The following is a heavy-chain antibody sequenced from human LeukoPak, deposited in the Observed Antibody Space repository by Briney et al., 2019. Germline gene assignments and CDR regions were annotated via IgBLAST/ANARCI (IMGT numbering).Heavy chain of an antibody. CDR3: ARAGYSSSWHYFDY. CDR1: GYTFTGYY. D-gene: IGHD6-13*01. V-gene: IGHV1-2*06. J-gene: IGHJ4*02. Sequence: ASVKVSCKASGYTFTGYYMHWVRQAPGQGLEWMGRINPNSGGTNYAQKFQGRVTMTRDTPISTAYMELSRLRSDDTAVYYCARAGYSSSWHYFDYWGQGTLVTVSS. CDR2: INPNSGGT.